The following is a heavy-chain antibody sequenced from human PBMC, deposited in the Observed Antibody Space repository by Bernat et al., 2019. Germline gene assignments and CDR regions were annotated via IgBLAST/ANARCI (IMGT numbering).Heavy chain of an antibody. J-gene: IGHJ4*02. CDR1: GFTFRDYW. Sequence: EVQLAESGGGLVQPGGSLRLSCAASGFTFRDYWMDWVRQAPGKGPVWVSRINIGGTTTNYADSVKGRFTMSRDNAKNTVYLQMNSLRAEDTAVYYCVRDPNRRLDYWGQGTQVTVSP. CDR2: INIGGTTT. V-gene: IGHV3-74*01. CDR3: VRDPNRRLDY. D-gene: IGHD1/OR15-1a*01.